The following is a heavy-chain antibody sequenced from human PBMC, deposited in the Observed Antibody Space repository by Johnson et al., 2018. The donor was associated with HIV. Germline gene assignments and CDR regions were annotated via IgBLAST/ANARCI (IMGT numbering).Heavy chain of an antibody. D-gene: IGHD4-23*01. V-gene: IGHV3-11*04. CDR3: ARPRTTVLTPRFDAFDM. J-gene: IGHJ3*02. CDR2: ISSSGSTI. Sequence: QVQLVESGGGLVKPGGSLRLSCAASGFTFSDYYMNWIRRAPGKGLEWVSYISSSGSTIHYADSLKGRFTISRDNSKNTLSLQMNSLRPEDTAVYYCARPRTTVLTPRFDAFDMWGQGTVVTVSS. CDR1: GFTFSDYY.